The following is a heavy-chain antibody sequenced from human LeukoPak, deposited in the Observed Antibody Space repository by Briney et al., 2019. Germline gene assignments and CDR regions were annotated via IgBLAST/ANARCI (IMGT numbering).Heavy chain of an antibody. J-gene: IGHJ4*02. D-gene: IGHD6-19*01. V-gene: IGHV3-21*01. CDR3: ARVSSGWYRGVDY. CDR2: IDSSSSYI. Sequence: GGSLRLSCAASGFTFSSYNMDWVRQAPGKGLEWVSFIDSSSSYIYQADSVKSRFTISRDNAKSSVFLQMNSLRAEDTAVYYCARVSSGWYRGVDYWGQGTLVTVSS. CDR1: GFTFSSYN.